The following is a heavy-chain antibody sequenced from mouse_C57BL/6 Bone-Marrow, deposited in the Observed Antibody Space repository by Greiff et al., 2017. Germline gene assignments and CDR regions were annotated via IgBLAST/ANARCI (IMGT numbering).Heavy chain of an antibody. Sequence: QVQLQQPGAELVKPGASVKMSCKASGYTFTSYWITWVKQRPGQGLEWIGDIYPGSGSTNYNEKFKSKATLTVDTSSSTAYMQLSSLTSEDSAVYYCARYYYCSSYWYFGVWGTGTTVTVSS. D-gene: IGHD1-1*01. CDR1: GYTFTSYW. J-gene: IGHJ1*03. CDR2: IYPGSGST. V-gene: IGHV1-55*01. CDR3: ARYYYCSSYWYFGV.